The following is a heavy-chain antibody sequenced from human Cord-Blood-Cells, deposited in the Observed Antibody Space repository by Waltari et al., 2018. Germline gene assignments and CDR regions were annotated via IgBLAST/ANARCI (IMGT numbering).Heavy chain of an antibody. CDR2: IYDSGST. J-gene: IGHJ4*02. V-gene: IGHV4-61*01. CDR3: ARRGGIAAAVDY. D-gene: IGHD6-13*01. Sequence: QVQLQESGPGLVKPTDTLSLTCTVSGRPLISGSYYCSCIRQPPGKGLEWIGYIYDSGSTNYNPSLKSRVTISVDTSKNQFSLKLSSVTAADTAVYYCARRGGIAAAVDYWGQGTLVTVSS. CDR1: GRPLISGSYY.